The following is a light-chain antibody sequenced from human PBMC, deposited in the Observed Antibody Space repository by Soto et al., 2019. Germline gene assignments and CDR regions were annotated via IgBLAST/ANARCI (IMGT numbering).Light chain of an antibody. J-gene: IGKJ1*01. V-gene: IGKV3-15*01. CDR3: QQYNNWPRT. CDR2: DAS. CDR1: QSVSSN. Sequence: EKVMTQSPATLSVSPGERATLSCRASQSVSSNLAWYQQKPGQAPRLLIYDASTRATGIPVRFSGSGSGTEFTLNISSLQSEDFAVYYCQQYNNWPRTFGQGTKVEIK.